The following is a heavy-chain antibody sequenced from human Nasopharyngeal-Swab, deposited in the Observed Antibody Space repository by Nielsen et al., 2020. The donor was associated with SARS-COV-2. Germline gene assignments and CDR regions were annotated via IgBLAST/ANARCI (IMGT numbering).Heavy chain of an antibody. V-gene: IGHV1-24*01. Sequence: ASVKVSCKVSGYTLTELSMHWVRQAPGKGLEWMGGFDPEDGETIYAQKFQGRVTMTEDTSTDTAYMELSSLRSEDTAVYYCARTFYYDSSAYDNWFDPWGQGTLVTVSS. J-gene: IGHJ5*02. CDR1: GYTLTELS. CDR2: FDPEDGET. CDR3: ARTFYYDSSAYDNWFDP. D-gene: IGHD3-22*01.